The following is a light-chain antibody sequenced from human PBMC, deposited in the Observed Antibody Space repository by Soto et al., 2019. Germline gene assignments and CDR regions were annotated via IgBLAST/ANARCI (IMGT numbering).Light chain of an antibody. CDR1: QSVSSN. J-gene: IGKJ1*01. Sequence: EIVMTQSPATLSVSPGERATLSCRASQSVSSNLAWYQQKPGQAPRLLMYGASTRATGIPDRFSGSGSGTEFTLTISSLQSEDFAVYYCQHHYNWPPWTFGQGTKVEIK. CDR3: QHHYNWPPWT. CDR2: GAS. V-gene: IGKV3-15*01.